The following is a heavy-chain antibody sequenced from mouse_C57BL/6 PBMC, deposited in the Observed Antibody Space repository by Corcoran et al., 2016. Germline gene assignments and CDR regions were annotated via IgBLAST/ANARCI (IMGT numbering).Heavy chain of an antibody. CDR1: GYTFTDYY. Sequence: EVQLQQSGPELVKPGASVKISCKASGYTFTDYYMNWVKQSHGKSLEWIGDINPNNGGTIYNQKFKGKATLTVDKSSSTAYMELRSLTSEDTAVYYCARRGYYYGYAMDYWGQGTSVTVSS. D-gene: IGHD1-1*01. CDR3: ARRGYYYGYAMDY. J-gene: IGHJ4*01. V-gene: IGHV1-26*01. CDR2: INPNNGGT.